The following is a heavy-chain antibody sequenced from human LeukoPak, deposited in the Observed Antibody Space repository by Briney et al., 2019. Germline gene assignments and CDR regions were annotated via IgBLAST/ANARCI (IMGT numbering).Heavy chain of an antibody. V-gene: IGHV3-64*01. D-gene: IGHD3-3*01. CDR2: FSSNGGST. CDR3: ARGYDFWSGYWSHSDY. Sequence: GGSLRLSCAASGFTFSSYAMHWVRQAPGKGLEYVSAFSSNGGSTYYANSVKGRFTISRDNSKNTLYLQMGSLRAEDMAVYYCARGYDFWSGYWSHSDYWGQGTLVTVSS. J-gene: IGHJ4*02. CDR1: GFTFSSYA.